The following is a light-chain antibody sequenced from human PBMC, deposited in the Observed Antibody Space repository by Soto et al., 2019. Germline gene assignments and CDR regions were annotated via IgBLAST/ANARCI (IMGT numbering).Light chain of an antibody. CDR3: QQTSSNPRT. CDR1: QTIVTY. Sequence: DIQITQAPSSLAASVGDRGTITCRASQTIVTYLNWYQQKPGNAPKLLIYAASNLQNGVPSRFSGSGSGTDFTLTISSLQPEDFATYFCQQTSSNPRTFGQGTQVDI. V-gene: IGKV1-39*01. CDR2: AAS. J-gene: IGKJ1*01.